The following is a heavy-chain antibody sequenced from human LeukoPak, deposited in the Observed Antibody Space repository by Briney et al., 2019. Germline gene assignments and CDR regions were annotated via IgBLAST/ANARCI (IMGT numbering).Heavy chain of an antibody. V-gene: IGHV1-24*01. CDR1: GNTLTEFS. CDR2: VDPEDGDV. CDR3: AAISGRSSTWRDLRSFDY. J-gene: IGHJ4*02. D-gene: IGHD6-19*01. Sequence: RGASVSVSCKVSGNTLTEFSMHWVRQTPGEGLVWMGGVDPEDGDVLYAQKFQGRVTMTEDTSTDTAYMELSSLRSDDTALYLCAAISGRSSTWRDLRSFDYWGPGTLVSVSS.